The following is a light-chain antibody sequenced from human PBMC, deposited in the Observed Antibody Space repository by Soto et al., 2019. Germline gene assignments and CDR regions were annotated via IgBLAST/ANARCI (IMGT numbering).Light chain of an antibody. Sequence: QAVVTQPPSASASLGASVKLTCTLSSGHNSYAIAWHQQQPEKGPRYLMKLNSDGSHSKGDGIPDRFSGSSSGAERYLTISSLQSEDEADYYCQTWSTDIRVFGGGTKVTRP. CDR3: QTWSTDIRV. CDR1: SGHNSYA. CDR2: LNSDGSH. V-gene: IGLV4-69*01. J-gene: IGLJ3*02.